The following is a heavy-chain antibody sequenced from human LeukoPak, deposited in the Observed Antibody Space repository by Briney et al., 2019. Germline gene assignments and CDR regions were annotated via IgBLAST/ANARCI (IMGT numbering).Heavy chain of an antibody. CDR2: ISSSGSTI. CDR3: ARDSSSLRYYYYGMDV. Sequence: GGSLRLSCAASGFTFSSYEMNWVRQAPGKGLEWVSYISSSGSTIYYADSVKDRFTISRDNAKNSLYLQMNSLRAEDTAVYYCARDSSSLRYYYYGMDVWGQGTTVTVSS. CDR1: GFTFSSYE. J-gene: IGHJ6*02. V-gene: IGHV3-48*03.